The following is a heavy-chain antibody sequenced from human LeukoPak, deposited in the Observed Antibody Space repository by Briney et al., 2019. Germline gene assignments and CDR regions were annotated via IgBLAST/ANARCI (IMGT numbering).Heavy chain of an antibody. CDR1: GYTFASYY. Sequence: ASVKVSCKASGYTFASYYVHWVRQAPGQGLEWMGVINPGGGSTSYAQKFQGRVTMTRDTSTSTVYMELSSLRSEDTAVYYCARDLGDFWSGNHAFDIWGQGTMVTVSS. CDR2: INPGGGST. D-gene: IGHD3-3*01. V-gene: IGHV1-46*01. CDR3: ARDLGDFWSGNHAFDI. J-gene: IGHJ3*02.